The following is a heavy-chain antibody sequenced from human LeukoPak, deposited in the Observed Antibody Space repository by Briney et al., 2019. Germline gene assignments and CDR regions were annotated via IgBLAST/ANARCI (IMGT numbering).Heavy chain of an antibody. CDR3: VKRHYNSGEPFDY. CDR2: ISGDGGGT. CDR1: GFTFSSYA. D-gene: IGHD5-12*01. J-gene: IGHJ4*02. V-gene: IGHV3-23*01. Sequence: ETGGSLRLSCTASGFTFSSYAMSWVRQAPGKGLEWVSTISGDGGGTYYPDSVKGRFTISRDNSKNALYLQMNSLRAEDTALYYCVKRHYNSGEPFDYWGQGTLVTVSS.